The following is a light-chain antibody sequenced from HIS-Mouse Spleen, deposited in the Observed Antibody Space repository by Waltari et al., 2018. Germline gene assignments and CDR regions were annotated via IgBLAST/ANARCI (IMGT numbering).Light chain of an antibody. V-gene: IGLV3-1*01. CDR3: QAWDSSTYV. Sequence: SYELPQPPSVSVSPGQTPRITCPGDKLGVKYPCWFHQNPGQSPVRVIYQDSKRPSGIPERFSGSNSGNTATLTISGTQAMDEADYYCQAWDSSTYVFGTGTKVTVL. CDR2: QDS. CDR1: KLGVKY. J-gene: IGLJ1*01.